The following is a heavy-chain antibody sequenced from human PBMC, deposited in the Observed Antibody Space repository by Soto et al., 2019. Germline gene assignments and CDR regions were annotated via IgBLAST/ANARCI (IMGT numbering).Heavy chain of an antibody. CDR1: GFSFSSYA. V-gene: IGHV3-23*01. D-gene: IGHD3-3*01. CDR2: ITGSGVTT. Sequence: PGGSLRLSCVASGFSFSSYAMGWVRQAPGKGLEWVSAITGSGVTTYYADSVKGRFTISRDNSKNTLYLQMNSLRAEDTAVYYCAKDLRPRTYYDFWSGHYYYYGMDVWGQGTTVTVSS. CDR3: AKDLRPRTYYDFWSGHYYYYGMDV. J-gene: IGHJ6*02.